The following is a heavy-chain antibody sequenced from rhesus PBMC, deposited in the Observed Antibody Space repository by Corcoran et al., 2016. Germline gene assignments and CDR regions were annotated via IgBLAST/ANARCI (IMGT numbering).Heavy chain of an antibody. V-gene: IGHV7-114*01. Sequence: QVQLVQSGAEVKQPGASVKVSCKASGYTFTTYALNWVRQAHGQGLEWMGWTNTATGNPTYALGFKGRFPFSLDTSITTAYLQISSLRAEDTAVYYCARSHFAPGFDYWGQGVLVTVSS. CDR1: GYTFTTYA. CDR2: TNTATGNP. CDR3: ARSHFAPGFDY. J-gene: IGHJ4*01. D-gene: IGHD3S6*01.